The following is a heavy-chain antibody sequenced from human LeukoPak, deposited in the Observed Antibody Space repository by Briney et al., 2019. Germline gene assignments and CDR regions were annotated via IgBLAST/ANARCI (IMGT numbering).Heavy chain of an antibody. CDR3: AREAKNWFDP. V-gene: IGHV1-69*13. Sequence: SVKVSCKASGGTFSSYAISWVRHAPGQGLEWMGGIIPIFGTANYAQKFQDRVTITADESTSTAYMELSSLRSEDTAVYYCAREAKNWFDPWGQGTLVTVSS. CDR2: IIPIFGTA. CDR1: GGTFSSYA. J-gene: IGHJ5*02.